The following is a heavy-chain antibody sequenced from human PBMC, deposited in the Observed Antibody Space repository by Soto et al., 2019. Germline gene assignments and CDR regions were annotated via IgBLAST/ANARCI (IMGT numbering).Heavy chain of an antibody. Sequence: GASVKVSCKASGYTFTSYAMHWVRQAPGQRLEWMGWINAGNGNTKYSQKFQGRVTITRDTSASTAYMELSSLRSEDTAVYYCARDWCSSTSCYSPSNWFDPWGQGTLVTVSS. CDR2: INAGNGNT. V-gene: IGHV1-3*01. J-gene: IGHJ5*02. CDR1: GYTFTSYA. D-gene: IGHD2-2*01. CDR3: ARDWCSSTSCYSPSNWFDP.